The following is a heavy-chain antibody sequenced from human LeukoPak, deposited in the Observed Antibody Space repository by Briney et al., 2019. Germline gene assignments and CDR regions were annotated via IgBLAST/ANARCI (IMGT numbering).Heavy chain of an antibody. J-gene: IGHJ6*03. CDR2: ISSGGSTI. Sequence: GGSLRPSCAASGFTFSDYYMSWIRQAPGKGLEWVSYISSGGSTIYYADSVKGRFTISRDNARNSLYLQMNSLRAEDTAVYYCARGVPASISVGYYMDVWGKGTTVTVSS. D-gene: IGHD2-2*02. CDR1: GFTFSDYY. CDR3: ARGVPASISVGYYMDV. V-gene: IGHV3-11*01.